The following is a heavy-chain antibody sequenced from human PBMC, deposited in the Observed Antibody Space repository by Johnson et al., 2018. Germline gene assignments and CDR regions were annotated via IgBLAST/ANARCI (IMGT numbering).Heavy chain of an antibody. D-gene: IGHD5-12*01. J-gene: IGHJ1*01. CDR2: LDGGSGST. CDR3: AYRMAALGQKYFQD. Sequence: VQLVQSGGGLVQPGGSLRLSCVASGFSFSRSVMSWVRQAPGTGLEWVSTLDGGSGSTYYADSVKGRFSISRDISKNTLYLQLSSLRGEDSALYYCAYRMAALGQKYFQDWGQGALVTVSS. V-gene: IGHV3-23*04. CDR1: GFSFSRSV.